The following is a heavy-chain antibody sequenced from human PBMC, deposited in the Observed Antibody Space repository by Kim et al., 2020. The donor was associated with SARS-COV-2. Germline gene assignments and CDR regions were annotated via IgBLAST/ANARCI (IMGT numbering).Heavy chain of an antibody. CDR3: ARERDYDILTPGPYYYYGMDV. J-gene: IGHJ6*02. Sequence: SETLSLTCTVSGGSISSGSYYWSWIRQPAGKGLEWIGRIYTSGSTNYNPSLKSRVTISVDTSKNQFSLKLSSVTAADTAVYYCARERDYDILTPGPYYYYGMDVWGQGTTVTVSS. V-gene: IGHV4-61*02. D-gene: IGHD3-9*01. CDR1: GGSISSGSYY. CDR2: IYTSGST.